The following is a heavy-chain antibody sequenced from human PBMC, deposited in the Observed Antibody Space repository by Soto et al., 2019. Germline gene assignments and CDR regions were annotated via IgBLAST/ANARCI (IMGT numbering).Heavy chain of an antibody. D-gene: IGHD2-15*01. CDR2: VYTSAEGGAT. J-gene: IGHJ6*02. CDR1: GFSVTNAW. CDR3: TTGSVEGF. Sequence: EVQLVDSGGGLGKPGGSLRLSCAASGFSVTNAWMNWVRQAPGKGLEWVGRVYTSAEGGATNYAAPVKGRFTISRDDSKNTVYLQMNSLMTEDTAVYYCTTGSVEGFWGQGTTVTVSS. V-gene: IGHV3-15*07.